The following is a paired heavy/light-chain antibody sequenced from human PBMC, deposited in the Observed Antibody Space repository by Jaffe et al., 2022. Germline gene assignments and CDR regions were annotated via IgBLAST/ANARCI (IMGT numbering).Light chain of an antibody. Sequence: QSALTQPASVSGSPGQSITISCTGTSSDVGAYDYVSWFQQHPGKAPKLIIYEVTNRPSGVSYRFSGSKSGNTASLTISGLQPEDEADYYCTSYIGTSTVVFGGGTKLTVL. J-gene: IGLJ2*01. CDR3: TSYIGTSTVV. V-gene: IGLV2-14*01. CDR1: SSDVGAYDY. CDR2: EVT.
Heavy chain of an antibody. CDR1: GYTFTGYY. D-gene: IGHD4-17*01. V-gene: IGHV1-2*02. Sequence: QVQLVQSGAEVKKPGASVKVSCKASGYTFTGYYIHWVRQAPGQGLEWMAWINPNSGVTNFAQKFQGTVTMTRDRSITTVYMELSSLRYDDTAVYYCARSMVTTIPDLDYWGQGTLVTVSS. J-gene: IGHJ4*02. CDR2: INPNSGVT. CDR3: ARSMVTTIPDLDY.